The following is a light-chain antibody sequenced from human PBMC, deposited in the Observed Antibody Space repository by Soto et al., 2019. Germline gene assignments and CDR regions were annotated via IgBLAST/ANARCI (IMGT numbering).Light chain of an antibody. J-gene: IGLJ3*02. V-gene: IGLV2-14*01. CDR2: EVS. CDR1: SSDVGGYNY. CDR3: SSLTTSSTWV. Sequence: QSALTQPATVSGSPGQSITISCTGTSSDVGGYNYVSWYQQHPGKAPKLMIYEVSNRPSGVSNRFSGSKSGNTASLTISGLQAEDEADYYCSSLTTSSTWVFGGGTKLTVL.